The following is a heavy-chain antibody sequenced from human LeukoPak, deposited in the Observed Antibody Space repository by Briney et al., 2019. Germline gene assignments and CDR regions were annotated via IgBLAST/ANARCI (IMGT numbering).Heavy chain of an antibody. D-gene: IGHD1-26*01. CDR1: GFTVSSNY. CDR3: AREGGSYSNYFDY. J-gene: IGHJ4*02. CDR2: IYSGGST. Sequence: GGSLRLSCAASGFTVSSNYMSWVRQAPGKGLEWVSVIYSGGSTYADSVKGRFTISRDNAKNTLYLQMNSLKAEDTAIYYCAREGGSYSNYFDYWGQGTLVTVSS. V-gene: IGHV3-66*01.